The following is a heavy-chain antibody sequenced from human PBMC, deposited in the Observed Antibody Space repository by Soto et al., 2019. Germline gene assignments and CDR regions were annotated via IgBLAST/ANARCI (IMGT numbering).Heavy chain of an antibody. J-gene: IGHJ5*02. V-gene: IGHV4-59*01. D-gene: IGHD4-17*01. CDR2: IYYSGST. CDR3: ARSNGFAYGDFDP. CDR1: GGSISSYY. Sequence: PSETLSLTCTVSGGSISSYYWSWIRQPPGKGLEWIGYIYYSGSTNYNPSLKSRVTISVDTSKNQFSLKLSSVTAADTAVYYCARSNGFAYGDFDPWGQGTLVTVS.